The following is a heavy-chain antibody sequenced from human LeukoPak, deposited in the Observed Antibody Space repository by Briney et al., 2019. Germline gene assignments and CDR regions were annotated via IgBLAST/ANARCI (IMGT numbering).Heavy chain of an antibody. D-gene: IGHD2/OR15-2a*01. Sequence: SETLSLTCAVYGGSFSGYYWSWIRQPPGKGLEWIGEINHSGSTNYNPSLKSRVTISVDTSKNQFSLKLGSVTAADTAVYYCARGFLRRWFDPWGQGTLVTVSS. CDR3: ARGFLRRWFDP. J-gene: IGHJ5*02. CDR2: INHSGST. V-gene: IGHV4-34*01. CDR1: GGSFSGYY.